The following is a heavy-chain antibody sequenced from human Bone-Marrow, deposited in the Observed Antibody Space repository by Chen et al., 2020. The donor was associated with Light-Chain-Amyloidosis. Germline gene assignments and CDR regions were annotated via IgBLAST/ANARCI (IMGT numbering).Heavy chain of an antibody. CDR3: AKGHDYGDYGEYYFDY. Sequence: QVQLVESGGGVVQPGGSLRPSCAASGLTFSSYGIHWVRQAPGKGLEWVAFIRYDGSNKYYADSVKGRLTISRDNSKNTLYLQMNSLRAEDTALYYCAKGHDYGDYGEYYFDYWGQGTLVTVSS. V-gene: IGHV3-30*02. CDR1: GLTFSSYG. CDR2: IRYDGSNK. D-gene: IGHD4-17*01. J-gene: IGHJ4*02.